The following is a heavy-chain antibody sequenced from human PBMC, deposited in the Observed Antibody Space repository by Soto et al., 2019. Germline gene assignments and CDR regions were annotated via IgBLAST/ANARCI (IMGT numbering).Heavy chain of an antibody. CDR3: ARGAVEYQYYYYMDV. CDR1: GGSISSSSYY. D-gene: IGHD2-2*01. V-gene: IGHV4-39*01. CDR2: IYYSGST. J-gene: IGHJ6*03. Sequence: QLQLQESGPGLVKPSETLSLTCTVSGGSISSSSYYWGWIRQPPGKGLEWIGSIYYSGSTYYNPSLKRRVTISVDTSKNQFSLQLSSVTAADTAVYYCARGAVEYQYYYYMDVWGKGTTVTVSS.